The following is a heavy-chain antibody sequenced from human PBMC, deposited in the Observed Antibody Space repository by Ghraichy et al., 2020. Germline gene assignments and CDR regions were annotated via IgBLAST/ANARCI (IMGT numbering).Heavy chain of an antibody. D-gene: IGHD6-13*01. Sequence: GGSLRLSCAASGFTFSRYAMIWVRQAPGKGPEWVSAISSSGDRTYYADSVKGRFTISRDNSKNTLSVQMNSLRAEDTAVYYCAKDFNIEAAGRSFQYWGQGTLVTVSS. CDR3: AKDFNIEAAGRSFQY. V-gene: IGHV3-23*01. CDR1: GFTFSRYA. J-gene: IGHJ1*01. CDR2: ISSSGDRT.